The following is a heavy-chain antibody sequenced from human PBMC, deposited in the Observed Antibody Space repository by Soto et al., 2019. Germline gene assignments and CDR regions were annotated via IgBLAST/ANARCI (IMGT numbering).Heavy chain of an antibody. V-gene: IGHV1-8*01. CDR1: GYTFTSYD. Sequence: GASVKVSCKASGYTFTSYDINWVRQATGQGLEWMGWMNPNSGNTGYAQKFQGRVTMTRNTSISTAYMELSSLRSEDTAVYYCARVDSNYLYFDYWGQGTLVTVSS. CDR3: ARVDSNYLYFDY. CDR2: MNPNSGNT. J-gene: IGHJ4*02. D-gene: IGHD4-4*01.